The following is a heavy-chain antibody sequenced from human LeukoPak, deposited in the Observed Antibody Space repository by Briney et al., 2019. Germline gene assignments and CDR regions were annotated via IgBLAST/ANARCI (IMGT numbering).Heavy chain of an antibody. V-gene: IGHV3-21*01. CDR1: GFTFSSYS. CDR2: ISSSSSYI. Sequence: PGGSLRLSCAASGFTFSSYSMNWVCQAPGKGLEWVSSISSSSSYIYYADSVKGRFTISRDNAKNSLYLQMNSLRAEDTAVYYCARSYNFPYYFDYWGQGTLVTVSS. D-gene: IGHD1-20*01. CDR3: ARSYNFPYYFDY. J-gene: IGHJ4*02.